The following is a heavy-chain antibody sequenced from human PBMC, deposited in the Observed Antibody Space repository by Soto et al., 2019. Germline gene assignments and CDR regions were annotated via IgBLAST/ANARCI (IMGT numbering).Heavy chain of an antibody. V-gene: IGHV1-69*02. Sequence: QVQLVQSGAELKKPGSSVKVSCKASGDTFSFYTINWVRQAPGLGLEWMGRVNPILSMSNYAQKFQGRVPMTADNSTRPAYIELRSLRSEDTAFYYCATSYGSGYRAFDYWGQGALVTVSS. CDR3: ATSYGSGYRAFDY. J-gene: IGHJ4*02. CDR2: VNPILSMS. CDR1: GDTFSFYT. D-gene: IGHD3-10*01.